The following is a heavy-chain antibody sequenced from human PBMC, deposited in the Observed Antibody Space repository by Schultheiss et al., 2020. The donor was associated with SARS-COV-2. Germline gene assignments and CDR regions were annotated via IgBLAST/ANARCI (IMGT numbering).Heavy chain of an antibody. CDR3: AREDIVVVDGMDV. Sequence: EGSLRLSCAASGFTFSSYWMHWVRQAPGKGLEWVSGISWNSGSIGYADSVKGRFTISRDNSKNTLYLQMNSLRAEDTAVYYCAREDIVVVDGMDVWGQGTTVTVSS. CDR2: ISWNSGSI. CDR1: GFTFSSYW. D-gene: IGHD2-2*01. V-gene: IGHV3-74*01. J-gene: IGHJ6*02.